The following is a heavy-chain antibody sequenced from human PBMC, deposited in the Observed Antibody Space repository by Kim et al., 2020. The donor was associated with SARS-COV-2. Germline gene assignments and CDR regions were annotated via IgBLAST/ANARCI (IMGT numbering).Heavy chain of an antibody. J-gene: IGHJ5*02. CDR3: ARVPSLYYYDSSGYWFDP. Sequence: KSRVTISVDTSKNQFSVKLSSVTAAGTAVYYCARVPSLYYYDSSGYWFDPWGQGTLVTVSS. D-gene: IGHD3-22*01. V-gene: IGHV4-59*01.